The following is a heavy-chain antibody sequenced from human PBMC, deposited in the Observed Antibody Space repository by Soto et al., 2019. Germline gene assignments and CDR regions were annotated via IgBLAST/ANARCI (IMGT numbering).Heavy chain of an antibody. Sequence: QVQLQESGPGLVKPSETLSLTCIVSGGSISNYDWSWIRQPPGKGLEWIGYIYYSGSTNYNPSLTSRVTISLDTSKNQFSLKLSSVTAADTAVYYCARHRYSYGVYYFDYWGQGTLVTVSS. D-gene: IGHD5-18*01. V-gene: IGHV4-59*08. J-gene: IGHJ4*02. CDR2: IYYSGST. CDR3: ARHRYSYGVYYFDY. CDR1: GGSISNYD.